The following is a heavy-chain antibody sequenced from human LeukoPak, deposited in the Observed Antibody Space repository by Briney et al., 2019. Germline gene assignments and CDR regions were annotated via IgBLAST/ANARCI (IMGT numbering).Heavy chain of an antibody. Sequence: GGSLRLSCADSGFTYSDYAMRWVRQGPGKALEWVSVMSGSGRSTYYADSVKGRFTISRDNSKNTFYLQMSSLRVDDTAIYFCAKARGYCSGGSCYRYAFDIWGQGTMVTVSS. CDR3: AKARGYCSGGSCYRYAFDI. V-gene: IGHV3-23*01. CDR1: GFTYSDYA. J-gene: IGHJ3*02. D-gene: IGHD2-15*01. CDR2: MSGSGRST.